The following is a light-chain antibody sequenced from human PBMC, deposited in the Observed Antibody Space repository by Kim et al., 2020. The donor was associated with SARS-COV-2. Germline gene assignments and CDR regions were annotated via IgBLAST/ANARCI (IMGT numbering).Light chain of an antibody. J-gene: IGLJ3*02. CDR2: RNN. Sequence: TATSTANGHRHDVGNQGAAWLKQHQAPPPTLLSYRNNNRPSGISERISASRSGNIASLTITGLQPEDEADYYCSAWDTRLSVWVFGGGTQLTVL. CDR1: RHDVGNQG. V-gene: IGLV10-54*01. CDR3: SAWDTRLSVWV.